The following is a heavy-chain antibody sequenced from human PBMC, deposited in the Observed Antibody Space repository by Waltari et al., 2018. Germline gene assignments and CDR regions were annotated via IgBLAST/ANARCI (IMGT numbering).Heavy chain of an antibody. CDR3: ARGYCSGGSCYASYYYYGMDV. J-gene: IGHJ6*02. D-gene: IGHD2-15*01. Sequence: QVQLQESGPGLVKPSETLSLTCTVSGGSISSYYWSWIRQPPGKGLEWIGYIYYSGSTNYNPSLKSRVTISVDTSKNQFSLKLSSVTAADTAVYYCARGYCSGGSCYASYYYYGMDVWGQGTTVTVSS. V-gene: IGHV4-59*01. CDR1: GGSISSYY. CDR2: IYYSGST.